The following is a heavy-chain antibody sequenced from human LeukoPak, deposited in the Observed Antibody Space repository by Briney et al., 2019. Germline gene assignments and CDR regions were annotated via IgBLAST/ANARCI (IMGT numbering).Heavy chain of an antibody. Sequence: GGSLRLSCAASGFTFSSYSMSWVRQAPGKGLEWVSSISSSSSYIYYADSVKGRFTISRDNAKNSLYLQMNSLRAEDTAVYYCAREDGDYYYMDVWGKGTTVTVSS. V-gene: IGHV3-21*01. CDR3: AREDGDYYYMDV. CDR1: GFTFSSYS. D-gene: IGHD4-17*01. CDR2: ISSSSSYI. J-gene: IGHJ6*03.